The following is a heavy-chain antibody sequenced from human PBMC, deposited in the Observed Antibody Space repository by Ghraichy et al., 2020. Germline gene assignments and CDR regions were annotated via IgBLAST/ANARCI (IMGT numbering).Heavy chain of an antibody. J-gene: IGHJ4*02. Sequence: GGSLRLSCAVSGFTVSSNYMSWVRQAPGKGLEWISTLYTTAGAYYADSVKGRFTISRDNSKNTLSLQMNSLRAEDTAVYYCARSKVAAALFDAWGQGTLVIVSS. CDR3: ARSKVAAALFDA. CDR1: GFTVSSNY. D-gene: IGHD2-2*01. V-gene: IGHV3-53*01. CDR2: LYTTAGA.